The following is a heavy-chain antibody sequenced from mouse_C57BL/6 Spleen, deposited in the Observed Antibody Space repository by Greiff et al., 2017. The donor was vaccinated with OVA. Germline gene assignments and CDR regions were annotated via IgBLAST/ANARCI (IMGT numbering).Heavy chain of an antibody. CDR1: GFTFSSYA. Sequence: EVQRVESGGGLVKPGGSLKLSCAASGFTFSSYAMSWVRQTPEKRLEWVATISDGGSYTYYPDNVKGRFTISRDNAKNNLYLQMSHLKSEDTAMYYWASDYYGSSYGYFDVWGTGTTVTVSS. CDR3: ASDYYGSSYGYFDV. V-gene: IGHV5-4*01. D-gene: IGHD1-1*01. J-gene: IGHJ1*03. CDR2: ISDGGSYT.